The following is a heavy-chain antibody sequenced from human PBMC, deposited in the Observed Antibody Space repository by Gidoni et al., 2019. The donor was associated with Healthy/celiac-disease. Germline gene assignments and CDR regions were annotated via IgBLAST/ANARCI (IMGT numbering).Heavy chain of an antibody. CDR2: VYYRGTT. CDR3: ARDVRYSSSWSHFDF. D-gene: IGHD6-13*01. CDR1: VGSVSNADYY. J-gene: IGHJ4*02. Sequence: HLHLQASGPRLVRPSETLSLPCTVSVGSVSNADYYWGWIRQSPGKGLEWIGTVYYRGTTYYNPSLKSRVTISPDTSQNQFSLRLSSVTAADTAVYYCARDVRYSSSWSHFDFWGQGTLVTVSS. V-gene: IGHV4-39*07.